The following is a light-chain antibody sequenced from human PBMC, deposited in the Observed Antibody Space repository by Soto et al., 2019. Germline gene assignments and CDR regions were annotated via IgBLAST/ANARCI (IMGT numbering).Light chain of an antibody. CDR3: QQYDNWPRT. V-gene: IGKV3-15*01. CDR2: DAS. Sequence: ENVMTQSPATLSVSPGERATLSCRASQSVGSDLAWYQQKPGQPPRLLTYDASTRATGIPSRFSGSGSGTEFTLTISSLKSEDFAVYYCQQYDNWPRTFGQGTKVDIK. J-gene: IGKJ1*01. CDR1: QSVGSD.